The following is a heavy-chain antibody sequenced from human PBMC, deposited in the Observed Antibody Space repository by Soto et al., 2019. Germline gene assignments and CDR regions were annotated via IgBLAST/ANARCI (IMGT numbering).Heavy chain of an antibody. V-gene: IGHV4-39*01. CDR3: ARQPYDSTGYYYGA. D-gene: IGHD3-22*01. Sequence: QLQLQESGPGLVKPSETLSLTCTVSGGSFSSSTYYWGWIRQPPGKGLEWIGSMYSGGNTYYNPSLKSRVTVSVDTSKNHFSLKLTSETAADTAMYYCARQPYDSTGYYYGAWGQGTLVTVSS. J-gene: IGHJ5*02. CDR1: GGSFSSSTYY. CDR2: MYSGGNT.